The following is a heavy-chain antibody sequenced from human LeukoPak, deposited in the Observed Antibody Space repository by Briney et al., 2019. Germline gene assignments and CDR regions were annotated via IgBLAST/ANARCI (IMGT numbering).Heavy chain of an antibody. J-gene: IGHJ4*02. V-gene: IGHV3-48*01. CDR1: GFTFSSYA. CDR3: ARMAYSSSWYPLFDY. Sequence: PGGSLRLSCAASGFTFSSYAMSWVRQAPGKGLEWVSYISSSSSTIYYADSVKGRFTISRDNAKNSLYLQMNSLRAEDTAVYYCARMAYSSSWYPLFDYWGQGTLVTVSS. CDR2: ISSSSSTI. D-gene: IGHD6-13*01.